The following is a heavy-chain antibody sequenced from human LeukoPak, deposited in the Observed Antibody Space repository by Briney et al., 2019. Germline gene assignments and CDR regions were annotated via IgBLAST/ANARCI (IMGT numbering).Heavy chain of an antibody. CDR1: GYTFTGYY. D-gene: IGHD3-10*01. CDR3: ARDRVTMVRGGNWFDH. V-gene: IGHV1-2*06. J-gene: IGHJ5*02. CDR2: INPNSGGT. Sequence: ASVKVSCKASGYTFTGYYMHWVRQAPGQGLEWMGRINPNSGGTNYAQKFQGRVTMTRDTSISTAYMELSRLRSDDTAVYYCARDRVTMVRGGNWFDHWGQGTLVTVSS.